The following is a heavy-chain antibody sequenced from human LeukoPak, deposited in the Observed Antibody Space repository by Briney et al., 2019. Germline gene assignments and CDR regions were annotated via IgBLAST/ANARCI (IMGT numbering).Heavy chain of an antibody. CDR2: IYYSGST. J-gene: IGHJ3*02. CDR1: GGSISSYY. V-gene: IGHV4-59*08. Sequence: SETLSLTCTVSGGSISSYYWSWIPQPPGKGLEWIGYIYYSGSTNYNPSLKSRVTISVDTSKKQFSLKLSSVTAADTAVYYCARHCGYSYGSRAFDIWGQGTMVTVSS. D-gene: IGHD5-18*01. CDR3: ARHCGYSYGSRAFDI.